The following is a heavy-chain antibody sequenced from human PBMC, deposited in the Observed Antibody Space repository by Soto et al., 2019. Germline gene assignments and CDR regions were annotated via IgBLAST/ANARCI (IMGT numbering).Heavy chain of an antibody. D-gene: IGHD3-9*01. V-gene: IGHV4-31*03. CDR1: GGSISSGGYY. Sequence: QVQLQESGPGLVKPSQTLSLTCTVSGGSISSGGYYWSWIRQHPGKGLEWIGYIYYSGSTYYNPSLKSRVTISVDTSKNQFSLKLSSVTAADTAVYYCARGGYYDILTGLEFDYWGQGTLVTVSS. CDR3: ARGGYYDILTGLEFDY. CDR2: IYYSGST. J-gene: IGHJ4*02.